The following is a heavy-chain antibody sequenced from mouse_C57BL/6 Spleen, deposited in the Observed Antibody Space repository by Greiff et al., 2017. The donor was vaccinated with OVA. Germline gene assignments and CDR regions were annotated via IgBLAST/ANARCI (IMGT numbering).Heavy chain of an antibody. CDR1: GFTFSDYG. V-gene: IGHV5-17*01. CDR3: ARDWFAY. Sequence: EVQGVESGGGLVKPGVSLKLSCAASGFTFSDYGMHWVRQAPEKGLEWVAYISSGSSTIYYADTVKGRFTISRDNAKNTLFLQMTSLRSEDTAMYYCARDWFAYWGQGTLVTVSA. J-gene: IGHJ3*01. CDR2: ISSGSSTI.